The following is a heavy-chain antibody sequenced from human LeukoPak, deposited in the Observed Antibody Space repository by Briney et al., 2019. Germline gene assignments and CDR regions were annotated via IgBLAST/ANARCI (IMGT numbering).Heavy chain of an antibody. J-gene: IGHJ1*01. CDR1: GGSISGYY. V-gene: IGHV4-59*08. Sequence: SEALSLTCTVSGGSISGYYWSWIRQPPGKGLEWIGFIYYSGSTKYNPSLKSRVTIAVDTSKNQFSLKLTSVTAADTAVYYCARYGSGSYSDDHFQHWGQGTLVTVSS. CDR2: IYYSGST. D-gene: IGHD3-10*01. CDR3: ARYGSGSYSDDHFQH.